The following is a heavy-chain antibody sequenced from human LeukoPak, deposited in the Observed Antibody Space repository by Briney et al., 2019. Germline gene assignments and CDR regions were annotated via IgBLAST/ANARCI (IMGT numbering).Heavy chain of an antibody. D-gene: IGHD6-13*01. V-gene: IGHV1-46*01. CDR3: AREGVAATGLDY. CDR1: GYTFSIYN. Sequence: ASVKVSCKASGYTFSIYNMHWVRQAPGQGLEWMGIVNPSGGSASDAQKFQGRLTMTRDTSTSTLYMELSSLRSEDTAVYYCAREGVAATGLDYWGQGTLVTVSS. J-gene: IGHJ4*02. CDR2: VNPSGGSA.